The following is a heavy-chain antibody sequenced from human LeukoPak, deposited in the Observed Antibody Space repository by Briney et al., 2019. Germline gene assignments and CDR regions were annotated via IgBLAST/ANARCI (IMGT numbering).Heavy chain of an antibody. CDR2: IHYSGST. CDR1: GGSISSYY. J-gene: IGHJ4*02. Sequence: SETLSLTCTVSGGSISSYYWSWIRQPPGKGVEWIGYIHYSGSTNYNPSLKSRVTISVDTSKNQFSLKVSSVTAADTAVYYCARIEYSSGWYYFDYWGQGTLVTVSS. V-gene: IGHV4-59*01. CDR3: ARIEYSSGWYYFDY. D-gene: IGHD6-19*01.